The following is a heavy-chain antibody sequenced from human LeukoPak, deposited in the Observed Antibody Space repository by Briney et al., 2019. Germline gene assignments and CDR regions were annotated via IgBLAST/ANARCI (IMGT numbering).Heavy chain of an antibody. CDR1: GGTFSSYA. CDR3: ARGIMRYCSSTSCYHTFDI. CDR2: IIPIFGTA. Sequence: ASVKVSCKASGGTFSSYAISWVRQAPGQGLEWMGGIIPIFGTANYAQKFQGRVTITADKSTSTAYMELSSLRSEDTAVYYCARGIMRYCSSTSCYHTFDIWGQGTMVTVSS. J-gene: IGHJ3*02. V-gene: IGHV1-69*06. D-gene: IGHD2-2*01.